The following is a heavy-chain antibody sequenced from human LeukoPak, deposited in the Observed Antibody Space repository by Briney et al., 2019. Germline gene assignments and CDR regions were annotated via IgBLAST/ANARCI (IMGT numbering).Heavy chain of an antibody. J-gene: IGHJ5*02. CDR2: ISYDGSNK. Sequence: GGSLRLSCAASGFTFSSYGMHWVRQAPGKGLEWVAVISYDGSNKYYADSVKGRFTISRDNSKNTLYLQMNSLRAEDTAVYYCAKDSYYYDSSGYYKFDPWGQGTLVTVSS. CDR1: GFTFSSYG. CDR3: AKDSYYYDSSGYYKFDP. V-gene: IGHV3-30*18. D-gene: IGHD3-22*01.